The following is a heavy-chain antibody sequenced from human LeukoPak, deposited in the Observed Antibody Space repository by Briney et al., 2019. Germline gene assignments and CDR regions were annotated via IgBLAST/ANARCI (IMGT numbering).Heavy chain of an antibody. CDR2: INPNSGGT. Sequence: ASVKVSCKASGYTFTGYYMHWVRQAPGQGLEWMGWINPNSGGTSYAQKFQGRVTMTRDTSISTAYMELSRLRSDDRAVYYCAREFDRNFDYWGQGTLVTVSS. J-gene: IGHJ4*02. CDR3: AREFDRNFDY. D-gene: IGHD3-10*01. CDR1: GYTFTGYY. V-gene: IGHV1-2*02.